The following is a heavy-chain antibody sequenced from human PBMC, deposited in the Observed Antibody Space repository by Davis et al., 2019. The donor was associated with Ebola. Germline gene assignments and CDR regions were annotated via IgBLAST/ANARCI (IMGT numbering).Heavy chain of an antibody. J-gene: IGHJ6*02. CDR2: IIPIFGTA. CDR3: ARDGLGYCTNGVPHCYYYGMDV. CDR1: GGTFSSYA. V-gene: IGHV1-69*13. Sequence: SVKVSCKASGGTFSSYAISWVRQAPGQGLEWMGGIIPIFGTANYAQKFQGRVTITADESTSTAYMELSSLRSEDTAVYYCARDGLGYCTNGVPHCYYYGMDVWGQGTTVTVSS. D-gene: IGHD2-8*01.